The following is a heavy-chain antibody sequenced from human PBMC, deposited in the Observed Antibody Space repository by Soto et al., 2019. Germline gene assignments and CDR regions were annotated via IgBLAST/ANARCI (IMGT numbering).Heavy chain of an antibody. CDR3: ARLEQQLNAFDY. J-gene: IGHJ4*02. Sequence: SETLSLTCTVSGGSISSYYWSWIRQPPGKGLEWIGYIYYSGSTNYNPSLKSRVTISVDTSKNQFSLKLSSVTAADTAVYYCARLEQQLNAFDYWGQGTRVTVSS. V-gene: IGHV4-59*08. D-gene: IGHD6-13*01. CDR1: GGSISSYY. CDR2: IYYSGST.